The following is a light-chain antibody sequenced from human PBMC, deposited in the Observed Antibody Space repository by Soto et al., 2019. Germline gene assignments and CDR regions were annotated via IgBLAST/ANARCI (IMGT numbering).Light chain of an antibody. CDR3: MLYMGGGLVV. CDR2: STN. V-gene: IGLV8-61*01. CDR1: SGSVSTTYY. J-gene: IGLJ2*01. Sequence: QTVVTQDPSFSVSPGGTVTLTCGLTSGSVSTTYYPSWYQQTPGKAPRTLIYSTNIRSSGVPDRFSGSILGNKAALTITGAQADDESDYHCMLYMGGGLVVFGGGTKLTVL.